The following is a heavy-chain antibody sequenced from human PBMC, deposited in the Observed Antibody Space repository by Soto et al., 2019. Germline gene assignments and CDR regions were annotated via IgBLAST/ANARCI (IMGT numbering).Heavy chain of an antibody. Sequence: QVQLQESGPGLVKPSETLSLTCTVSGGSIRDYFWTWIRQPPGKGLEWIGYIYYSGRTNYNPSLKSRVSISVGTSKNHFSLPLRSVTAADTAVYYCARVGGDDFGDSGGFDYWGQGTLVTVSS. J-gene: IGHJ4*02. CDR3: ARVGGDDFGDSGGFDY. V-gene: IGHV4-59*01. D-gene: IGHD4-17*01. CDR2: IYYSGRT. CDR1: GGSIRDYF.